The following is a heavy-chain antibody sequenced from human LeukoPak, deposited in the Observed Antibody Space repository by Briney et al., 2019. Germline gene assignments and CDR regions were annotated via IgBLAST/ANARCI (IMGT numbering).Heavy chain of an antibody. V-gene: IGHV3-30*18. CDR3: ANTLKEWLVLDAFDI. J-gene: IGHJ3*02. CDR2: ISYDGSNK. Sequence: SCKASGYTFTGYYMHWVRQAPGKGLEWVAVISYDGSNKYYADSVKGRFTISRGNSKNTLYLQMNSLRAEDTAVYYCANTLKEWLVLDAFDIWGQGTMVTVSS. D-gene: IGHD6-19*01. CDR1: GYTFTGYY.